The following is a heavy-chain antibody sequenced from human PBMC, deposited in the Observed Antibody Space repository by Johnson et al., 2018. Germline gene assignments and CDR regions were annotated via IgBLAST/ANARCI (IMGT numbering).Heavy chain of an antibody. D-gene: IGHD6-13*01. J-gene: IGHJ1*01. CDR3: ARGRIAAAGMAKSFQN. CDR1: GFIFNTYA. V-gene: IGHV3-30*14. Sequence: QVQLVQSGGGVVQPGRSLRLSCAASGFIFNTYAMHWVRQAPGKGLEWVATLSYDGSYKYYADSVKGRFTISRDNFKNTLWLQMDSLRAEDTAMYYCARGRIAAAGMAKSFQNWGQGTLVTVAS. CDR2: LSYDGSYK.